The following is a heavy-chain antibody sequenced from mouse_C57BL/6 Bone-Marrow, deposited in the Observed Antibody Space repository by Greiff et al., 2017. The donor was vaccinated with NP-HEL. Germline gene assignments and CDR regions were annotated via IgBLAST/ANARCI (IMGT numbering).Heavy chain of an antibody. V-gene: IGHV3-6*01. D-gene: IGHD2-10*02. CDR3: AKAYGNYLEY. J-gene: IGHJ2*01. Sequence: EVKLMESGPGLVQPSQSLSLTCSVTGYSITSGYYWNCIRRFPGNKLEWVVSISYDGSNNYNPSLKNRISNTRDTSKSQFFLKLNSVTAEDTATYYCAKAYGNYLEYWGQGTTLTVSS. CDR2: ISYDGSN. CDR1: GYSITSGYY.